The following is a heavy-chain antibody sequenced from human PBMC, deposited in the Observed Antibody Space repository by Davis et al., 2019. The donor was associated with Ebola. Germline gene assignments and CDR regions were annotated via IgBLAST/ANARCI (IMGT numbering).Heavy chain of an antibody. CDR1: GGTFSSYG. Sequence: AASVKVSCKASGGTFSSYGFSWVRQAPGQGLEWMGGIIPILRITNYAQKFRGRVTITADESTSTAYMELSSLRSEDTAVYYCARDERGSLGGHAFDIWGQGTMVTVSS. V-gene: IGHV1-69*10. CDR3: ARDERGSLGGHAFDI. J-gene: IGHJ3*02. CDR2: IIPILRIT. D-gene: IGHD1-26*01.